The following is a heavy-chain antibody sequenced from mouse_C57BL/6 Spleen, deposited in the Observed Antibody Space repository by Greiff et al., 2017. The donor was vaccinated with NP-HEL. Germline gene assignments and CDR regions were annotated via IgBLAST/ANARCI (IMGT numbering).Heavy chain of an antibody. CDR3: ARGAYEDY. V-gene: IGHV1-39*01. D-gene: IGHD1-1*01. CDR1: GYSFTDYN. CDR2: INPNYGTP. J-gene: IGHJ2*01. Sequence: EVQLQESGPELVKPGASVKISCKSSGYSFTDYNMNWVKQSNGKSLEWIGVINPNYGTPSSNQKFKGKATLTVDQSSSTAYMQLNGLTSEDSAVYYCARGAYEDYWGKGTTLTVSS.